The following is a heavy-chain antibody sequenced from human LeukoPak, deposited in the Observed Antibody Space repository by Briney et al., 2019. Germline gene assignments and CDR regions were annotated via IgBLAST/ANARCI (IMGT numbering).Heavy chain of an antibody. D-gene: IGHD6-13*01. Sequence: PSQTLSLTCSVSGGSINSGDYYWSWIRQSPGKGLEWIGYIYYSGSTYYNPSLNNRVTISADTSKNQFSLKVNSVTAADTAVYSWAREAPGRSSGSAGGYFASGAQEPLVTVS. V-gene: IGHV4-30-4*01. CDR3: AREAPGRSSGSAGGYFAS. CDR2: IYYSGST. CDR1: GGSINSGDYY. J-gene: IGHJ4*02.